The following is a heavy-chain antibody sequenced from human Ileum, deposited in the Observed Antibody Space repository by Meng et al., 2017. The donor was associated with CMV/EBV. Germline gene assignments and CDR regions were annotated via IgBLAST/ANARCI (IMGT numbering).Heavy chain of an antibody. V-gene: IGHV3-74*01. CDR2: INSGGSDI. D-gene: IGHD3-16*01. CDR3: ARGGPGAFDI. J-gene: IGHJ3*02. Sequence: SLKISCAASGFTFSRHWMHWVRQGPGKGLGWVSRINSGGSDISYADSVKGRFTIARDNSKNTLYLQMNSVRAEDTADYYCARGGPGAFDIWGQGTMVTVSS. CDR1: GFTFSRHW.